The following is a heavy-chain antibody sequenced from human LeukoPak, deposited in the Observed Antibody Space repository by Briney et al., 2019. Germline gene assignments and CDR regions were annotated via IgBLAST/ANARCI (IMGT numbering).Heavy chain of an antibody. CDR3: ARDRAEWQYYFDTSGDYYVGDSFDI. CDR2: IYYSGSI. V-gene: IGHV4-39*07. CDR1: GGSMISSSHY. Sequence: SETLPLTCTVSGGSMISSSHYWGWIRQPPGKGLEWIGSIYYSGSIYHNPSLKSRVTISIDTSKSQFSLRLSSVTAADTAVYYCARDRAEWQYYFDTSGDYYVGDSFDIWGQGTMVTVSS. J-gene: IGHJ3*02. D-gene: IGHD3-22*01.